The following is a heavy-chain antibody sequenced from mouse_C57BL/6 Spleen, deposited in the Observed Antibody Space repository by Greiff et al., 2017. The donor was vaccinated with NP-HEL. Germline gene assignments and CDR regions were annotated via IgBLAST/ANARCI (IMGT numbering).Heavy chain of an antibody. J-gene: IGHJ4*01. D-gene: IGHD1-1*01. CDR1: GFSLTSYG. CDR2: IWSGGST. V-gene: IGHV2-2*01. Sequence: VMLVESGPGLVQPSQSLSITCTVSGFSLTSYGVHWVRQSPGKGLEWLGVIWSGGSTDYNAAFISRLSISKDNSKSQVFFKMNSLQADDTTIYYCARITTVVASAMDYWGQGTSVTVSS. CDR3: ARITTVVASAMDY.